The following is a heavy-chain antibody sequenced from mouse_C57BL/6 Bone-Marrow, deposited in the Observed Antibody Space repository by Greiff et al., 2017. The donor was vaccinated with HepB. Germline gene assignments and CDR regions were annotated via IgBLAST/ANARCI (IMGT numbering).Heavy chain of an antibody. J-gene: IGHJ3*01. CDR2: IYPGDGDT. Sequence: QVQLQQSGPELVKPGASVKISCKASGYAFSSSWMNWVKQRPGKGLEWIGRIYPGDGDTNYNGKFKGKATLTADKYSSTAYMQLSSLTSEDSAVYFCASRFYYGYDGFAYWGQGTLVTVSA. V-gene: IGHV1-82*01. CDR1: GYAFSSSW. CDR3: ASRFYYGYDGFAY. D-gene: IGHD2-2*01.